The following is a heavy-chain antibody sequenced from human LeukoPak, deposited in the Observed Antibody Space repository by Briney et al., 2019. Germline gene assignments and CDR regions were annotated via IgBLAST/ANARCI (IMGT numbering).Heavy chain of an antibody. D-gene: IGHD2-15*01. J-gene: IGHJ6*03. V-gene: IGHV1-18*01. CDR1: GYTFTSYG. CDR2: ISAYNGNT. CDR3: ARDGPPTKYCSGGSCYSREPAYYYYYYMDV. Sequence: ASVKVSCKASGYTFTSYGISWVRQAPGQGLEWMGWISAYNGNTNYAQKLQGRVTMTTDTSTSTAYMELRSLRSDDTAVYYCARDGPPTKYCSGGSCYSREPAYYYYYYMDVWGKGTTVTISS.